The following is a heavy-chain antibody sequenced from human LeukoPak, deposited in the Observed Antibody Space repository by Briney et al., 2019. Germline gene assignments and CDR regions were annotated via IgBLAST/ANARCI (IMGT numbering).Heavy chain of an antibody. CDR2: IYYSGST. D-gene: IGHD3-10*01. V-gene: IGHV4-39*01. CDR1: GGSISSSSYY. Sequence: PSETLSLTCTVSGGSISSSSYYWGWIRQPPGKGLEWIGSIYYSGSTYYNPSLKSRVTISVDTSKNQFSLKLSSVTAADTAVYYCARLRGGDYFDYWGQGTLVTVSS. J-gene: IGHJ4*02. CDR3: ARLRGGDYFDY.